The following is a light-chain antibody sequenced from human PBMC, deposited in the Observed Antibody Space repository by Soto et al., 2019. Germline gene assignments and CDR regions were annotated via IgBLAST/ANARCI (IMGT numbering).Light chain of an antibody. V-gene: IGKV1-5*03. CDR3: QHWNDYSWT. J-gene: IGKJ1*01. CDR2: KTS. Sequence: DIHMTQSPSTLSASVGDRVTITCRASQSISIWLAWYQQKPGKAPNLLIYKTSSLETGVPSRFSGSGSGIEFTLTISSLPPDDFATYYCQHWNDYSWTFGQGTKVEVK. CDR1: QSISIW.